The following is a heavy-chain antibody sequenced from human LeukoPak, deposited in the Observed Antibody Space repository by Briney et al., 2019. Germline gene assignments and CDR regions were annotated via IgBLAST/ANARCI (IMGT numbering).Heavy chain of an antibody. CDR2: ITPKSGDT. J-gene: IGHJ4*02. CDR1: RYTFSDFY. V-gene: IGHV1-2*02. Sequence: ASVKVSCKASRYTFSDFYIHWVRQAPGQGLEYVGWITPKSGDTYSPQRFQGRVTMTRDASISTAYMELSSLRSDDTAVYFCARVRLADDRAWAYWGQGTLVTVSS. CDR3: ARVRLADDRAWAY. D-gene: IGHD3-3*02.